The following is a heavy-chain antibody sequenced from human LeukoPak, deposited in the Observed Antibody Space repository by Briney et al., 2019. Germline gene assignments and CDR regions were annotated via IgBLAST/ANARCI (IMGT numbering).Heavy chain of an antibody. CDR1: GFTFSSYG. Sequence: PGRSLRLSCAASGFTFSSYGMHWVRQAPGKGLEWVAVISYDGSNKYYADSVKGRFTISRDNSKNTLYLQMNSLRAEDTAVYYCAKREDYGDPWGQGTLVTVSS. V-gene: IGHV3-30*18. CDR2: ISYDGSNK. D-gene: IGHD4-17*01. CDR3: AKREDYGDP. J-gene: IGHJ5*02.